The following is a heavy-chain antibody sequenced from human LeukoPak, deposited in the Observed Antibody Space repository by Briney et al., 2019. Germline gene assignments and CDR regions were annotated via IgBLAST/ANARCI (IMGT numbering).Heavy chain of an antibody. J-gene: IGHJ4*02. V-gene: IGHV4-61*02. Sequence: PSETLSLTCTVSGGSISSGSYYWSWIRQPAGKGLEWIGRIYTSGSTNYNPSLKSRVTISVDTSKNQFSLKLSSVTAADTAVYYRAGGYSRGDFDYWGQGTLVTVSS. CDR1: GGSISSGSYY. D-gene: IGHD1-1*01. CDR2: IYTSGST. CDR3: AGGYSRGDFDY.